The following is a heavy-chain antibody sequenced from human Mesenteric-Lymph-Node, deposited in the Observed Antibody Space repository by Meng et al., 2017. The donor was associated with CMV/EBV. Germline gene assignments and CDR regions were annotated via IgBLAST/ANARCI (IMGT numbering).Heavy chain of an antibody. D-gene: IGHD4-11*01. CDR1: GFTFSSYS. J-gene: IGHJ4*02. V-gene: IGHV3-30*19. CDR2: ISYDGENK. Sequence: GESLKISCAASGFTFSSYSMHWVRQAPGKGLEWVAGISYDGENKYQIDSVRGRFTISRDNSKNTLFLQMNGLRGDDTAIYYCARENDYNNYFDYWGRGTQVTVSS. CDR3: ARENDYNNYFDY.